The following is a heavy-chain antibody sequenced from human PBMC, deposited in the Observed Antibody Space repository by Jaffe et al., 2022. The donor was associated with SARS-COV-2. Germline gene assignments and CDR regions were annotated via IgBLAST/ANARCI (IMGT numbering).Heavy chain of an antibody. CDR2: VMSMFGVA. CDR3: ATEFAGAGFEH. Sequence: QVQLVQSGGEMKKPGSSVNVSCKASGGTFSSYAVSWVRQAPGHGPEWMGGVMSMFGVANYAQKFQGRVTIIADESTSTAYMELSSLRSEDTAIYYCATEFAGAGFEHWGQGTLVTVSS. J-gene: IGHJ4*02. V-gene: IGHV1-69*01. D-gene: IGHD3-16*01. CDR1: GGTFSSYA.